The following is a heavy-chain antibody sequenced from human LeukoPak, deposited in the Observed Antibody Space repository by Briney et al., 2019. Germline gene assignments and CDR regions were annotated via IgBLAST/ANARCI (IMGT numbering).Heavy chain of an antibody. CDR2: IYYSGST. V-gene: IGHV4-31*03. Sequence: SQTLSLTCTVSGGSISSGGYYRSWIRQPPGKGLEWSGYIYYSGSTYYNPSLKSRVTISVDTSKNQFSLKLSSVTAADTAVCYCARDAETYYYDSSGYIGLRYFDYWGQGTLVTVSS. J-gene: IGHJ4*02. CDR3: ARDAETYYYDSSGYIGLRYFDY. D-gene: IGHD3-22*01. CDR1: GGSISSGGYY.